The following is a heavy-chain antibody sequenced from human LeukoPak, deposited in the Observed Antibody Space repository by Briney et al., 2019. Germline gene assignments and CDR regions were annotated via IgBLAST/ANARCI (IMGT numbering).Heavy chain of an antibody. CDR1: GGSFSGYY. J-gene: IGHJ4*02. CDR3: ARRGSEYGDYGFFEY. CDR2: INHSGST. D-gene: IGHD4-17*01. V-gene: IGHV4-34*01. Sequence: SETLSLTCAVYGGSFSGYYWSWIRQPPGKGLEWIGEINHSGSTNYNPSLKSRVTISVDTSKNQFSLKLSSVTAADTAVYYCARRGSEYGDYGFFEYWGQGTLVTVSS.